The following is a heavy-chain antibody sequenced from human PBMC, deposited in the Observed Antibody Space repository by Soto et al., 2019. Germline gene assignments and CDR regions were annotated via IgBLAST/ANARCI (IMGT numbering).Heavy chain of an antibody. J-gene: IGHJ4*02. Sequence: QVQLVESGGGVVQPGRSLRLSCVASGFTFSNFGIHWVRQAPGKGLEWVAVISYDGSNKYYADSVKGRFTISRDNSKNTLYLQMNSLRAEDTAVYYCARGLRDGYNYAPFDYWGQGTLVTVSS. D-gene: IGHD5-12*01. CDR3: ARGLRDGYNYAPFDY. V-gene: IGHV3-30*03. CDR2: ISYDGSNK. CDR1: GFTFSNFG.